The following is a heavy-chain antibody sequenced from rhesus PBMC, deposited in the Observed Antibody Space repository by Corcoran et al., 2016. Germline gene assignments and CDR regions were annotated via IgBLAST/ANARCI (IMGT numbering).Heavy chain of an antibody. Sequence: EVQLVESGGGLVQPGGSLRLSCAASGFTFTNYGIHWVRQASGKGLEWVAVLSFDGSKKYYADLWKDRFTISRENSNNILYLQMNNLKLEDTAVYYCARDIAADGNWYFDLWGPGTPITISS. CDR1: GFTFTNYG. J-gene: IGHJ2*01. D-gene: IGHD6-25*01. CDR2: LSFDGSKK. CDR3: ARDIAADGNWYFDL. V-gene: IGHV3-54*02.